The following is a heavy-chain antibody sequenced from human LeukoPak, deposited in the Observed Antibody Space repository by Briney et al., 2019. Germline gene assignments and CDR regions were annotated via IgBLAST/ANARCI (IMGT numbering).Heavy chain of an antibody. Sequence: GGSLRLSCAASGFTFDDYGMSWVRQAPGKGLEWVSGINWNGGSTGYADSVKGRFTISRDNAKNSLYLQMNSLRAEDTALYYCATEIASGITIFGVVIPAYMDVWGKGTTVTVSS. V-gene: IGHV3-20*04. CDR2: INWNGGST. J-gene: IGHJ6*03. CDR1: GFTFDDYG. CDR3: ATEIASGITIFGVVIPAYMDV. D-gene: IGHD3-3*01.